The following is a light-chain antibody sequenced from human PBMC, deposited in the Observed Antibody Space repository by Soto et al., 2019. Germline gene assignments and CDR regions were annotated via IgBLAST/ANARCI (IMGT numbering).Light chain of an antibody. J-gene: IGKJ5*01. CDR2: DAS. CDR1: QNINHY. Sequence: EIVLTQSPATLSLSPGERATLFCRASQNINHYLAWYQQKPGQAPRLLIYDASNRATGIPARFSGSGSGTDFTLTIPSLEPEDCAVYYCQQRGSLPPITFGQGTRLEIK. CDR3: QQRGSLPPIT. V-gene: IGKV3-11*01.